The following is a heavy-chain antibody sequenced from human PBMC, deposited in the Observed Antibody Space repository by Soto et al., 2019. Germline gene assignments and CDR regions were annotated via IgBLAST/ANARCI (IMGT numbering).Heavy chain of an antibody. V-gene: IGHV1-58*01. Sequence: SVKVSCKASGFTFTSSAVQWVRQARGQRLECIGWIVVGSGNTNYAQKFQERVTITRDMSTSTAYMELSSLRSEDTAVYYCAADLNCSGGSCTGGAGGRDVWGQGTTVTVSS. J-gene: IGHJ6*02. D-gene: IGHD2-15*01. CDR3: AADLNCSGGSCTGGAGGRDV. CDR2: IVVGSGNT. CDR1: GFTFTSSA.